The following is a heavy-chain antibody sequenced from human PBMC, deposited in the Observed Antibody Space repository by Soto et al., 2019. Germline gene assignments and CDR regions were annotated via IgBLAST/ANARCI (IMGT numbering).Heavy chain of an antibody. CDR2: ISSNGGST. CDR3: VKDLGYSSSWYWDHLYYYGMDV. J-gene: IGHJ6*02. CDR1: GFTFSSYA. D-gene: IGHD6-13*01. V-gene: IGHV3-64D*06. Sequence: GGSLRLSCSASGFTFSSYAMHWVRQAPGKGLEYVSAISSNGGSTYYADSVKGRFTISRDNSKNTLYLQMSSLRAEDTAVHYCVKDLGYSSSWYWDHLYYYGMDVWGQGTTVTVSS.